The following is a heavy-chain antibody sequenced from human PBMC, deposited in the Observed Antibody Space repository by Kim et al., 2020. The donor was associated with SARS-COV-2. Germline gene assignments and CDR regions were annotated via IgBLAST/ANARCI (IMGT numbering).Heavy chain of an antibody. CDR3: ARENIAVADFDAFDI. D-gene: IGHD6-19*01. CDR2: IIPIFGTA. J-gene: IGHJ3*02. V-gene: IGHV1-69*13. CDR1: GGTFSSYA. Sequence: SVKVSCKASGGTFSSYAISWVRQAPGQGLEWMGGIIPIFGTANYAKKFQGRVTITADESTSTAYMELSSLRSEDTAVYYCARENIAVADFDAFDIWGQGTMVTVSS.